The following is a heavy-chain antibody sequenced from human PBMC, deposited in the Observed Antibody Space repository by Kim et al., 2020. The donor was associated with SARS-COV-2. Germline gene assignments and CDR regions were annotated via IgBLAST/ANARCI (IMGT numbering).Heavy chain of an antibody. CDR1: GDFVSTNAAG. J-gene: IGHJ4*02. CDR3: AREPLGPPSRYEY. V-gene: IGHV6-1*01. D-gene: IGHD7-27*01. Sequence: SQTLSLTCAISGDFVSTNAAGWNWIRQSPSRGLEWLGRTYYKSKWFNDYAVPVKTRITIKPDTSKNHFSLQLDFVTPKDTAVYYCAREPLGPPSRYEYWGQGILVTVSS. CDR2: TYYKSKWFN.